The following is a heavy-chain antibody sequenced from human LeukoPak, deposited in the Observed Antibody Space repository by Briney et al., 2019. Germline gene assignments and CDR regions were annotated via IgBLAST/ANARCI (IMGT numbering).Heavy chain of an antibody. J-gene: IGHJ4*02. CDR2: MNPNSGNT. CDR1: GYSFTSYD. CDR3: ARSSSSSSGGHFDY. V-gene: IGHV1-8*03. Sequence: ASVKVSCKASGYSFTSYDINWVRQATGQGLEWMGWMNPNSGNTGYAQKFQGRVTITRNTSISTADMELSSLRSEDTAVYYCARSSSSSSGGHFDYWGQGTLVTVSS. D-gene: IGHD6-6*01.